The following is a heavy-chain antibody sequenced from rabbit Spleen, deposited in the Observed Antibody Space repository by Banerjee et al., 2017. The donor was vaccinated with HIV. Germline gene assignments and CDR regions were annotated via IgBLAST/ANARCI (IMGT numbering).Heavy chain of an antibody. V-gene: IGHV1S47*01. CDR3: ARDLDGVIGWNFGW. CDR1: GFDFSRYG. J-gene: IGHJ4*01. D-gene: IGHD1-1*01. CDR2: IDPLFGTT. Sequence: QEQLVESGGGLVQPGGSLKLSCKASGFDFSRYGVSWVRQAPGKGLEWIGYIDPLFGTTYYANWVNGRFTISSHNAQNTLYLQLNSLTAADTATYFCARDLDGVIGWNFGWWGQGTLVTVS.